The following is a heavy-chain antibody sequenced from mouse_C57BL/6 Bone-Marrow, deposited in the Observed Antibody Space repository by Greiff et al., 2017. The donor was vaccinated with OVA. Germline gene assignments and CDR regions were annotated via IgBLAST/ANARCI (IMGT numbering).Heavy chain of an antibody. D-gene: IGHD1-1*01. Sequence: EVQLVESGGDLVKPGGSLKLACAASGFTFSSYGMSWVRQTPDKRLEWVATISSGGSYTYYPDSVKGRFTISRDNAKNTLYLQMSSLKSEDTAMYYCAITTVVARDYWGQGTTLTVSS. V-gene: IGHV5-6*01. CDR2: ISSGGSYT. CDR3: AITTVVARDY. J-gene: IGHJ2*01. CDR1: GFTFSSYG.